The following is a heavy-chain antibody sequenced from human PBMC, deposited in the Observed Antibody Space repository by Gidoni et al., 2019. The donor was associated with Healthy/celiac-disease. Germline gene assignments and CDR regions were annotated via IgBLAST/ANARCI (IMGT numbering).Heavy chain of an antibody. D-gene: IGHD6-13*01. J-gene: IGHJ4*02. V-gene: IGHV3-30*18. Sequence: QVKLVESGGGVVQPGRALRLPCAASGFTFSSYGMHWVRQAPGKGLEWVAVISYDGSNKYYADSVKGRFTISRDNSKNTLYLQMNSLRAEDTAVYYCAKVSIAAAGKANANFDYWGQGTLVTVSS. CDR3: AKVSIAAAGKANANFDY. CDR2: ISYDGSNK. CDR1: GFTFSSYG.